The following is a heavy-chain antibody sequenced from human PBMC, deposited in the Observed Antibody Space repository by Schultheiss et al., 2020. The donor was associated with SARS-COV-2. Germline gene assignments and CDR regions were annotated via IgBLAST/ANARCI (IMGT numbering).Heavy chain of an antibody. CDR3: ATTNDSSGYYPYSYGY. Sequence: ASVKVSCKASGYTFTSYGISWVRQAPGQGLEWMGIINPSGGSTSYAQKFKGRVTMTRDTSTSTVYMELSSLRSEDTAVYYCATTNDSSGYYPYSYGYWGQGALVTISS. CDR1: GYTFTSYG. J-gene: IGHJ4*02. D-gene: IGHD3-22*01. V-gene: IGHV1-46*01. CDR2: INPSGGST.